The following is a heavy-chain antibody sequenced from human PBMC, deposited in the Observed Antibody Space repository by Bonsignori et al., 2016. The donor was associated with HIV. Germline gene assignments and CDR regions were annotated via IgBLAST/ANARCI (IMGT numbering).Heavy chain of an antibody. Sequence: GGSLRLSYAASGFTFSNYGMHWVRQAPGKGLEWVAVIWYDGSNKYYADSVKGRFTISRDNSRNTLYLQINSLRGEDTAVYYCAKGGGKMATPLDPWGQGTLVTVSS. D-gene: IGHD5-24*01. CDR1: GFTFSNYG. CDR2: IWYDGSNK. CDR3: AKGGGKMATPLDP. J-gene: IGHJ5*02. V-gene: IGHV3-33*06.